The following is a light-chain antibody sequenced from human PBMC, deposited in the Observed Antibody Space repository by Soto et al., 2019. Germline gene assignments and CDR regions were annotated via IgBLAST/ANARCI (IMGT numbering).Light chain of an antibody. CDR2: GAS. J-gene: IGKJ4*01. CDR3: QQYNNWPPLT. CDR1: QIVSSN. Sequence: EIVMTQSPATLSVSPGERATLSCRASQIVSSNLAWYQQKPGHSPRLLIYGASTRATGIPSRFSGSGSGTEFTLTISSLQSEDFAVYYCQQYNNWPPLTFGGGTKVDIK. V-gene: IGKV3-15*01.